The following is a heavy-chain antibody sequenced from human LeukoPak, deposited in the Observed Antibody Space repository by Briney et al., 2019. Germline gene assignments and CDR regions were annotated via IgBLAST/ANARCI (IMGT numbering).Heavy chain of an antibody. J-gene: IGHJ4*02. D-gene: IGHD6-13*01. CDR2: IYFSGST. CDR1: GGSISSYY. V-gene: IGHV4-59*08. CDR3: ASQYSSSWYPFDY. Sequence: PSETLSLTCTVSGGSISSYYWSWIRQPPGKGLEWIGYIYFSGSTNYNPSLKSRVTISVDTSKNQFSLKLSSVTAADTAVYYCASQYSSSWYPFDYWGQGTLVTVSS.